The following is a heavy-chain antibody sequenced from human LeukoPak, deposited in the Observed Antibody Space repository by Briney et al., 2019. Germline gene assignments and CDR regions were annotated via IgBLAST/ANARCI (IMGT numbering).Heavy chain of an antibody. V-gene: IGHV4-4*07. Sequence: SETLSLTCSVSDDSISSYYWSWVRQPAGKGLEWIGRIHISGSINYNPSLRSRVTMSLATSKNQFSLKLSSVTAADTAVYYCGGSRDGYIDYWGQGTLVTVSS. CDR1: DDSISSYY. J-gene: IGHJ4*02. D-gene: IGHD5-24*01. CDR2: IHISGSI. CDR3: GGSRDGYIDY.